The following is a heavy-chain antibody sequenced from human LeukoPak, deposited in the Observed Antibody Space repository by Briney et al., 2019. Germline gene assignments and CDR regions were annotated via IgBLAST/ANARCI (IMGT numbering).Heavy chain of an antibody. CDR1: GYTFINYG. CDR2: ISGYDGNT. CDR3: ARSGGNSDYYYMDV. J-gene: IGHJ6*03. D-gene: IGHD4-23*01. V-gene: IGHV1-18*01. Sequence: ASVKVSCKASGYTFINYGNSWVRQAPGQGLEWMGWISGYDGNTNYAQEVQGRVTMTTDTSSSTAYMELRSLSSDDTAVYYCARSGGNSDYYYMDVWGRGSTFTVSS.